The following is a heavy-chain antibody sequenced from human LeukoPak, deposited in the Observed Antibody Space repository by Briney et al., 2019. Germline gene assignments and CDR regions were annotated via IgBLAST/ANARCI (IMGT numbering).Heavy chain of an antibody. V-gene: IGHV3-9*01. J-gene: IGHJ6*03. Sequence: GGSLRLSCAASGFTFDDYAMHWVRQAPGKGLEWVSGITWNSDNIEYADSVKGRFTISRDNSKNTLYLQMNSLRAEDTAIYYCAKNGDRGAYCSGGSCYPYYYYYIDVWGKGTTVTISS. CDR1: GFTFDDYA. CDR2: ITWNSDNI. CDR3: AKNGDRGAYCSGGSCYPYYYYYIDV. D-gene: IGHD2-15*01.